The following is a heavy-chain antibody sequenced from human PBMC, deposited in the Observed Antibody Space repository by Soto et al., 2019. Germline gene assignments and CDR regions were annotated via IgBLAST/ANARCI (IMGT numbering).Heavy chain of an antibody. Sequence: SETLSLTCTVSGGSISSSSYYWGWLRQPPGKGLEWIGSIYYSGSTYYNPSLKSRVTISVDTSKNQFSLKLSSVTAADTAVYYCARHFTGALWGGWFDPWGQGTLVTVSS. CDR2: IYYSGST. J-gene: IGHJ5*02. CDR1: GGSISSSSYY. V-gene: IGHV4-39*01. D-gene: IGHD3-9*01. CDR3: ARHFTGALWGGWFDP.